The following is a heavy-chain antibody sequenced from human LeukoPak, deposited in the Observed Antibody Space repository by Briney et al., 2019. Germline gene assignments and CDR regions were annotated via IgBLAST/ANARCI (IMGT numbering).Heavy chain of an antibody. CDR2: INSDGSST. Sequence: GGSLRLSCAVSGFTFSSYWMHWVRQAPGKGLVWVSRINSDGSSTSYADSVKGRFTISRDNAKSTLYLQMNSLRAEDTAVYYCAILAVAGPQGPWGQGTLVTVSS. CDR1: GFTFSSYW. V-gene: IGHV3-74*01. CDR3: AILAVAGPQGP. J-gene: IGHJ5*02. D-gene: IGHD6-19*01.